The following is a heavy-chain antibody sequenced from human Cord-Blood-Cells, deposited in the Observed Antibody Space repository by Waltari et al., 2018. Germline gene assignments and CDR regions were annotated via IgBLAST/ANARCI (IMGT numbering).Heavy chain of an antibody. V-gene: IGHV4-59*01. Sequence: QVQLQESGPGLVKPSETLSLTCTVSGGPISSYYCSWIRQPPGKGLEWIGYIYYSGSTNYNPSRKSRVTISVDTAKNQFSLKLSSVTAADTAVYYCASSVTGDAFDIWGQGTMVTVSS. D-gene: IGHD7-27*01. CDR3: ASSVTGDAFDI. CDR1: GGPISSYY. J-gene: IGHJ3*02. CDR2: IYYSGST.